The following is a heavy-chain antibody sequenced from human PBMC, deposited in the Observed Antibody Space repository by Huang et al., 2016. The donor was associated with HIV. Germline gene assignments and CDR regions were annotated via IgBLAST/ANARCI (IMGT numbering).Heavy chain of an antibody. CDR1: GYTFFTYS. D-gene: IGHD3-10*01. Sequence: QVQLVQSGPEMKKPGASVNVSCTASGYTFFTYSISWVRQAPGQGLEWRGWVSTYNGHTNDAQKFQGRRTLTTDVSTSSAYMELKNLRSDDTAVYYCARFRGPQVTLNWLDPWGQGTLVTVSS. V-gene: IGHV1-18*01. CDR2: VSTYNGHT. J-gene: IGHJ5*02. CDR3: ARFRGPQVTLNWLDP.